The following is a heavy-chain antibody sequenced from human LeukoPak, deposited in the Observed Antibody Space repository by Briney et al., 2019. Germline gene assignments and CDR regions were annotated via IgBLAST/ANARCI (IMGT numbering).Heavy chain of an antibody. CDR3: ARDRTGGTYYGSGSYYSLNY. J-gene: IGHJ4*02. V-gene: IGHV1-2*02. D-gene: IGHD3-10*01. CDR2: INPNSGDT. CDR1: GYTFTGYF. Sequence: ASVKVSCKGSGYTFTGYFMRWVRQAPGQGLEWMGWINPNSGDTNYAQKFQGRVTMTRDTSISTAYMELSRLRSDDTAVYYCARDRTGGTYYGSGSYYSLNYWGQGTLVTVSS.